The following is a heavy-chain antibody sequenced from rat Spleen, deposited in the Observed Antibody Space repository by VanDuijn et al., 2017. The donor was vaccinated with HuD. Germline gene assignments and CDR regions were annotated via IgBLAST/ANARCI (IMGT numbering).Heavy chain of an antibody. V-gene: IGHV5S23*01. D-gene: IGHD4-3*01. J-gene: IGHJ3*01. CDR1: GFTFSDFD. CDR2: ISTGGDDT. CDR3: ARLGGLRNWFAY. Sequence: EVRLVESGGGLVQPGRSLKLSCAASGFTFSDFDMAWVRQAPTKGLEWVASISTGGDDTYYRDSVKGRFTISRDDEERTLYLQMDSLRSEDTATYFCARLGGLRNWFAYWGQGTLVTVSS.